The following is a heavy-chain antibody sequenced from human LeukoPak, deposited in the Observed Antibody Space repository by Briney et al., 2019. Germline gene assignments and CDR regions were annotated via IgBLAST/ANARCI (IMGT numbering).Heavy chain of an antibody. CDR1: GGSISSYY. CDR2: IYTSGST. Sequence: SETLSLTCTVSGGSISSYYWSWIRQPAGKGLEWIGRIYTSGSTNYNPSLKSRVTISVDTSKNQFSLKLSSVTAADTAVYYCASEEWVYYGSGSSSNDYWGQGTLVTVSS. D-gene: IGHD3-10*01. V-gene: IGHV4-4*07. J-gene: IGHJ4*02. CDR3: ASEEWVYYGSGSSSNDY.